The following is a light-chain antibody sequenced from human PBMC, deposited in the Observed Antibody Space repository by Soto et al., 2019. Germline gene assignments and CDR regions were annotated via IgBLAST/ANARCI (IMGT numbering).Light chain of an antibody. Sequence: QSVLTQPPSASGAPGQRVTISCTGSSSNIGAGYDVHWYQQLPGTAPKLLVHGNTDRPSGVPDRFSGSKSGTSASLAITGLQAEDEADYYCQSYDSSLSGWLFGGGTQLTVL. CDR1: SSNIGAGYD. CDR2: GNT. V-gene: IGLV1-40*01. CDR3: QSYDSSLSGWL. J-gene: IGLJ2*01.